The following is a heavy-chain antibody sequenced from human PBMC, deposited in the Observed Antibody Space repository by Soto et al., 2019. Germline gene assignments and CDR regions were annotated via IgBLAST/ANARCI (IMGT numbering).Heavy chain of an antibody. CDR3: AGGGRVVVTAMALDY. Sequence: QVQLQQWGAGLLKPSETLSLTCAVYGGSFSGYYWSWIRQPPGKGLEWIGEINHSGSTNYNPSLKCRVTISVDTSKTRFSLKLSSVTAADPAVYYCAGGGRVVVTAMALDYWGQGTLVTVSS. CDR2: INHSGST. J-gene: IGHJ4*02. V-gene: IGHV4-34*01. D-gene: IGHD2-21*02. CDR1: GGSFSGYY.